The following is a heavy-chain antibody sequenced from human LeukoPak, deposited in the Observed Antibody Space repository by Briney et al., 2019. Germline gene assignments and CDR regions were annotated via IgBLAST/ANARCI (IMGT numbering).Heavy chain of an antibody. J-gene: IGHJ4*02. CDR3: ARGSYYDFWSGYYYFDY. D-gene: IGHD3-3*01. V-gene: IGHV1-8*03. CDR1: GYTFTSYD. Sequence: ASVKVSCKASGYTFTSYDINWVRQATGQGLEWMGWINPNSGNTGYAQKFQGRVTITRNTSISTAYMELSSLRSEDTAVYYCARGSYYDFWSGYYYFDYWGQGTLVTVSS. CDR2: INPNSGNT.